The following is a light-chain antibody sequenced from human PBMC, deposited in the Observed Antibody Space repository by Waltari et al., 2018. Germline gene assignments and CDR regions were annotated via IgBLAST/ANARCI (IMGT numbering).Light chain of an antibody. CDR2: DNN. J-gene: IGLJ2*01. V-gene: IGLV1-51*01. CDR1: GSNIDNNS. CDR3: GTWDTSLSKV. Sequence: QSVLTQPPTVSAAPGPKVTISCSGTGSNIDNNSVSWYQQFPGTAPKLLIYDNNKRPTGIPDRFSGSKSGTSATLVITGLQTGDEADYYCGTWDTSLSKVFGGGTKLTVL.